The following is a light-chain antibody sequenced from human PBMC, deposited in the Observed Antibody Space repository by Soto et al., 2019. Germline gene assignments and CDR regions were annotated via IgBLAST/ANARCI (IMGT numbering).Light chain of an antibody. CDR2: QVS. V-gene: IGLV2-23*02. J-gene: IGLJ3*02. CDR1: SSDIGGFYY. Sequence: QSALTQPASVSGSPGQSITISCTGTSSDIGGFYYVSWYQHHPGKDPKLMIYQVSNRPSGVSNRFSGSKSGNTASLTISGLQAEDEADYYCCSYAGISTWVFGGGTKLTVL. CDR3: CSYAGISTWV.